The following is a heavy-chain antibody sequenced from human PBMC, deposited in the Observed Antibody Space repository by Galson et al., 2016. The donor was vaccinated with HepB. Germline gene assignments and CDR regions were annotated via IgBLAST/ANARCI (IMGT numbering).Heavy chain of an antibody. Sequence: SVKVSCKVSGYTLPELAIHWVRQAPGKGLEWMGGFNPEDGERISAQRFQGRLTMTEDSSTDTAFMDLSGLGSDDTAVYFCATDLSQITRAGKYYYGMDVWGQGTTVTVSS. V-gene: IGHV1-24*01. J-gene: IGHJ6*02. CDR1: GYTLPELA. CDR2: FNPEDGER. CDR3: ATDLSQITRAGKYYYGMDV. D-gene: IGHD1-14*01.